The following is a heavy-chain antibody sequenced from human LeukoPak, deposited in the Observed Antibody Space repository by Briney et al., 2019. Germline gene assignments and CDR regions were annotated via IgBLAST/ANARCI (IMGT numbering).Heavy chain of an antibody. CDR1: GFTFTTYW. V-gene: IGHV3-7*01. J-gene: IGHJ4*02. CDR3: ARNPGGGDYTSDFFDY. D-gene: IGHD4-17*01. Sequence: PGGSLRLSCAASGFTFTTYWMSWVRQAPGKGLKWVAKIKQDGSEKYYMDSVKGRFTLSRDNAKNSLYLQMNTLRAEDTAVYYCARNPGGGDYTSDFFDYWGQGTLVTVSS. CDR2: IKQDGSEK.